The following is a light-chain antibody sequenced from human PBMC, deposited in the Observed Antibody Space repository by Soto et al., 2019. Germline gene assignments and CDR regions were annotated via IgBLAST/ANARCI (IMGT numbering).Light chain of an antibody. J-gene: IGLJ1*01. CDR1: SSDIGSYDY. CDR2: EVT. Sequence: QSALTQPASVSGSPGQSLTISCTGTSSDIGSYDYVSWYQQHPGKAPNLIIYEVTDRPSGVSNRFSGSKSGNTASLTISGLQAEDEADYYCSSFTSTSTRLFGSGTKV. V-gene: IGLV2-14*01. CDR3: SSFTSTSTRL.